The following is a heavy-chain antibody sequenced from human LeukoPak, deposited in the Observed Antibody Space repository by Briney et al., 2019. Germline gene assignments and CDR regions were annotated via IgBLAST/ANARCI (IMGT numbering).Heavy chain of an antibody. CDR2: INPNTGAT. CDR3: ARDRVGSGWPRPYYFEV. D-gene: IGHD6-19*01. V-gene: IGHV1-2*02. Sequence: ASVKVSCKASGYTLTGYYLHWVRQAPGQGLEWMGWINPNTGATHSAQKFQGRVTMTRDTSISAAYVDLTHLRSDDTAVYYCARDRVGSGWPRPYYFEVWGQGTLVTVSS. J-gene: IGHJ4*02. CDR1: GYTLTGYY.